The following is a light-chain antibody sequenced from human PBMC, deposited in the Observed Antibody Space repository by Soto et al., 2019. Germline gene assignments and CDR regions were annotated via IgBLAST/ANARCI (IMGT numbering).Light chain of an antibody. Sequence: EVVLTQSPATLSLSPGERVTLSCRASQSLTNKYLAWYRQKPGQAPRLLIYDASNRATGIPARFSGSGSGTDFTLTISRLEPEDFAVYYCQQYGSSGTFGQGTKVDI. CDR3: QQYGSSGT. CDR1: QSLTNKY. CDR2: DAS. V-gene: IGKV3-20*01. J-gene: IGKJ1*01.